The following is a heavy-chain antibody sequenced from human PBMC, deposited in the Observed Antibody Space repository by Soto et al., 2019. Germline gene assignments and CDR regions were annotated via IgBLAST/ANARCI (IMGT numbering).Heavy chain of an antibody. CDR3: ARAGYSYQLDY. CDR2: INSDGSRT. Sequence: PGGSLRLSWVASGFTLSSYWMHWVRQAPGKGLVWVSRINSDGSRTDYADSVKGRFTVSRDNAKNTVYMQMNSLRAEDTAVYYCARAGYSYQLDYWGQGTLVTVSS. CDR1: GFTLSSYW. J-gene: IGHJ4*02. V-gene: IGHV3-74*01. D-gene: IGHD5-18*01.